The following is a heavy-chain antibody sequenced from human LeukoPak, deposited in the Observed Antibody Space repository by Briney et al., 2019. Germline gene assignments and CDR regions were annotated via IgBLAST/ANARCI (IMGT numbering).Heavy chain of an antibody. CDR3: AGRFLEWLLDY. Sequence: SETLSLTCAVYGGSSSGYYWSWIRQPPGKGLEWIGEINHSGSTNYNPSLKSRVTISVDTSKNQFSLKLSSVTAADTAVYYCAGRFLEWLLDYWGQGTLVTVSS. D-gene: IGHD3-3*01. J-gene: IGHJ4*02. V-gene: IGHV4-34*01. CDR1: GGSSSGYY. CDR2: INHSGST.